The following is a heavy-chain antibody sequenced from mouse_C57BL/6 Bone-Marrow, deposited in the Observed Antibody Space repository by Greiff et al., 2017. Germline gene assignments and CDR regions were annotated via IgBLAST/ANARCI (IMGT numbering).Heavy chain of an antibody. Sequence: QVQLQQSGPELVKPGASVKLSCKASGYTFTSYDISWVKQRPGQGLEWIGWIYPRDGSTKYNEKFKGKATLTVDTSSSTAYMELHSRTSEDSAVYFCAGIEFDGRSGDWYFDVWGTGTTVTVSS. CDR2: IYPRDGST. J-gene: IGHJ1*03. D-gene: IGHD1-1*01. CDR1: GYTFTSYD. V-gene: IGHV1-85*01. CDR3: AGIEFDGRSGDWYFDV.